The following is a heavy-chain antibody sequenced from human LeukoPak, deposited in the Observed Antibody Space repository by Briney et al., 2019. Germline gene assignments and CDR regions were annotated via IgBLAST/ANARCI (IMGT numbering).Heavy chain of an antibody. CDR2: IYHSGST. V-gene: IGHV4-4*02. Sequence: SETLSLTCAVSGGSISSSNWWSWVRQPPGKGLEWIGEIYHSGSTNYNPSLKSRVTISVDKSKNQFSLKLSSVTAADTAVYYCARDGDYRTSAFDIWGQGTMVTVSS. CDR1: GGSISSSNW. CDR3: ARDGDYRTSAFDI. D-gene: IGHD4-17*01. J-gene: IGHJ3*02.